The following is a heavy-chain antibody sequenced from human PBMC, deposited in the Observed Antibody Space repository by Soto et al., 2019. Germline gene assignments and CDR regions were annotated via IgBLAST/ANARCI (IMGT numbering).Heavy chain of an antibody. V-gene: IGHV3-9*01. J-gene: IGHJ4*02. CDR1: GFTFDDYA. CDR3: AKAKETYYYDSSGPNFDY. Sequence: DVQLVESGGGLVQPGRSLRLSCAASGFTFDDYAMHWVRQAPGKGLEWVSGISWNSGSIGYADSVKGRFTISRDNAKNSLYLQMNSLRAEDTALYYCAKAKETYYYDSSGPNFDYWGQGTLVTVSS. CDR2: ISWNSGSI. D-gene: IGHD3-22*01.